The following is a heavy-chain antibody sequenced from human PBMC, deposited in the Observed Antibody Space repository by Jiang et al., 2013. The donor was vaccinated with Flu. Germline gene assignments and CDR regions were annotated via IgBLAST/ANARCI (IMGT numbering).Heavy chain of an antibody. CDR2: IYYSGST. D-gene: IGHD6-13*01. Sequence: GPGLVKPSETLSLTCTVSGGSISSYYWSWIRQPPGKGLEWIGYIYYSGSTNYNPSLKSRVTISVDTSKNQFSLKLSSVTAADTAVYYCAVIAAAGIWWYFDLWGLAPWSLSP. V-gene: IGHV4-59*01. J-gene: IGHJ2*01. CDR1: GGSISSYY. CDR3: AVIAAAGIWWYFDL.